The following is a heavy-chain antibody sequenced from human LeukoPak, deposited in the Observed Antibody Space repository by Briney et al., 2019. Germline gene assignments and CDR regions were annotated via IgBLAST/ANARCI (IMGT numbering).Heavy chain of an antibody. CDR1: GGSISSGGYS. CDR2: IYHSGST. Sequence: SETLSLTCAVSGGSISSGGYSWSWIRQPPGKGLEWIGYIYHSGSTYYNPSLKSRVTISVDRSKNQFSLKLSSVTAADTAVYYCARSSLDRRYYYGMDVWGQGTTVTVSS. V-gene: IGHV4-30-2*01. J-gene: IGHJ6*02. D-gene: IGHD3/OR15-3a*01. CDR3: ARSSLDRRYYYGMDV.